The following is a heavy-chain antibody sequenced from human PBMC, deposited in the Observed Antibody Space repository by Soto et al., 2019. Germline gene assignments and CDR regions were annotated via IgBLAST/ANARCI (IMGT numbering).Heavy chain of an antibody. CDR3: ARVKYDFPGANWFDP. D-gene: IGHD3-3*01. V-gene: IGHV4-61*01. CDR2: IYYSGST. Sequence: PSETLSLTCTVSGGSVSSGSYYWSWIRQPPGKGLEWIGYIYYSGSTNYNPSLKSRVTISVDTSKNQFSLKLSSVTAADTAVYYCARVKYDFPGANWFDPWGPGTLVTVSS. J-gene: IGHJ5*02. CDR1: GGSVSSGSYY.